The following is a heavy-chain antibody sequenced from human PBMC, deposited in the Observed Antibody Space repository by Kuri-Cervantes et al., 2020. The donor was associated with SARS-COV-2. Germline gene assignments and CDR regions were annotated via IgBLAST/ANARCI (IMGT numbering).Heavy chain of an antibody. J-gene: IGHJ4*02. CDR3: APRGEGSGFDY. CDR1: GFTFSSYA. D-gene: IGHD3-16*01. CDR2: ISSSGSTI. Sequence: GESLKISCAASGFTFSSYAMSWVRQAPGKGLEWVSYISSSGSTIYYADSVKGRFTISRDNAKNSLYLQMNSLRAEDTAVYYCAPRGEGSGFDYWGQGTLVTVSS. V-gene: IGHV3-48*03.